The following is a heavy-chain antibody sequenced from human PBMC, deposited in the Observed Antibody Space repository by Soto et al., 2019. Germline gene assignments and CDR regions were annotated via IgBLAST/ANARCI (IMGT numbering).Heavy chain of an antibody. Sequence: PGGSLRLSCAASGFTFSSYWMHWVRQAPGKGLVWVSRINSDGSSTSYADSVKGRFTISRDNAKNTLYLQMNSLRAEDTAVYYCARGGYSYGHAAYYYYGMDVWGQGTTVTVSS. V-gene: IGHV3-74*01. D-gene: IGHD5-18*01. CDR3: ARGGYSYGHAAYYYYGMDV. CDR1: GFTFSSYW. CDR2: INSDGSST. J-gene: IGHJ6*02.